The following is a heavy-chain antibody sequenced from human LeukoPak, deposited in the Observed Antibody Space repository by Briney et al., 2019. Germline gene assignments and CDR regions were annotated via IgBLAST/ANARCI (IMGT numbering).Heavy chain of an antibody. V-gene: IGHV4-4*07. CDR1: GGSISSYY. CDR2: LYTSGET. CDR3: ARGGIAVPGYYYFYYMDV. J-gene: IGHJ6*03. Sequence: PSETLSLTCTVSGGSISSYYWSWLRQAAGEGLEWIGRLYTSGETNYNPSLKSRIAMSFDTSRNQFSLRLTSVTAADTAVYFCARGGIAVPGYYYFYYMDVWGKGTTVTVSS. D-gene: IGHD6-19*01.